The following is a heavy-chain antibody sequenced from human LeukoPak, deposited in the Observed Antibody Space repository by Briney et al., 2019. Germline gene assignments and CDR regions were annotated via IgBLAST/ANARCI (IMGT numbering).Heavy chain of an antibody. CDR1: GGTFSSYA. CDR2: INPNSGGT. D-gene: IGHD1-26*01. V-gene: IGHV1-8*02. CDR3: ARDGESGSYYYFDY. Sequence: ASVKVSCKASGGTFSSYAISWVRQAPGQGLEWMGWINPNSGGTNYAQKFQGRVTMTRDTSTSTVYMELSSLRSEDTAVYYCARDGESGSYYYFDYWGQGTLVTVSS. J-gene: IGHJ4*02.